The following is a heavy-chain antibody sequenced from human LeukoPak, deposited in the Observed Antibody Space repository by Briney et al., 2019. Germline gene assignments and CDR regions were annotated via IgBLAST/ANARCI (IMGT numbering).Heavy chain of an antibody. CDR2: ISTSSSTI. Sequence: PGGSLRLSCAASGFTFSSYTMNWVRQAPGKGLEWVSSISTSSSTIYYADSVKGRFTISRDNAKNSLYLQMNSLRAEDTAVYYCAREIYDSVYNPFDYWGQGTLVTVSS. V-gene: IGHV3-48*01. J-gene: IGHJ4*02. D-gene: IGHD3-10*01. CDR1: GFTFSSYT. CDR3: AREIYDSVYNPFDY.